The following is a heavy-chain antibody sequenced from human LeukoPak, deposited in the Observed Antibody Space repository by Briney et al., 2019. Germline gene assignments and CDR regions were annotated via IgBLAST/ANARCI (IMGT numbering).Heavy chain of an antibody. J-gene: IGHJ6*03. D-gene: IGHD4-17*01. CDR3: ARAPLPTVTTYYYMDV. V-gene: IGHV1-2*02. CDR2: INPNSGGT. Sequence: ASVKVSCKASGYTFTGYYMHWVRQAPGQGLEWMGWINPNSGGTNYAQKFQGRVTMTRDTSISTAYMELSRLRSDDTAVYYCARAPLPTVTTYYYMDVWGKGTTVTISS. CDR1: GYTFTGYY.